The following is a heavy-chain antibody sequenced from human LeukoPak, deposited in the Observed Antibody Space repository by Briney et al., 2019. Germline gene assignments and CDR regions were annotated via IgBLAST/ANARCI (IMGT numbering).Heavy chain of an antibody. V-gene: IGHV1-46*01. CDR1: GYTFSTYY. Sequence: ASVKVSCKASGYTFSTYYLHWVRQAPGQGLEWMGIINPSSRSTTYAQTFEGRVTMTSDTSTSTVYMELSRLRSEDTAVYYCASSDCSGGSCFILDYWGQRTRVTVSS. CDR3: ASSDCSGGSCFILDY. CDR2: INPSSRST. D-gene: IGHD2-15*01. J-gene: IGHJ4*02.